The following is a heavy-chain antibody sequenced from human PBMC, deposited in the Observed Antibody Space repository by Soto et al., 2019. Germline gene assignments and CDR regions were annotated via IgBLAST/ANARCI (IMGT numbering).Heavy chain of an antibody. Sequence: EVQLVESGGGLVQPGGSLRLSCAASGFTVSSNYMSWVRQAPGKGLEWVSVIYSGGSTYYADSVKGRFTISRDNSKNTLYLQMNSLRAEDTAVYYCAYVLCSGGSCYEYYYYYMDVWGKGTTVTVSS. V-gene: IGHV3-66*01. CDR1: GFTVSSNY. CDR2: IYSGGST. CDR3: AYVLCSGGSCYEYYYYYMDV. J-gene: IGHJ6*03. D-gene: IGHD2-15*01.